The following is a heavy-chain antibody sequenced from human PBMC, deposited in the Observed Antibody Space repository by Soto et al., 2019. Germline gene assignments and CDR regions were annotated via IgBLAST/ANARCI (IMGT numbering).Heavy chain of an antibody. CDR2: IDPSDSYT. V-gene: IGHV5-10-1*03. CDR1: GYSFTSYW. D-gene: IGHD3-10*01. J-gene: IGHJ6*02. Sequence: EVQLVQSGAEVKKPGESLRISCKGSGYSFTSYWISWVRQMPGKGLEWMGRIDPSDSYTNYSPSFQGHVTISADKSISTAYLQWSSLKASDTAMYYCARHGLGDLWFGDRSRGYGMDVWGQGTTVTVSS. CDR3: ARHGLGDLWFGDRSRGYGMDV.